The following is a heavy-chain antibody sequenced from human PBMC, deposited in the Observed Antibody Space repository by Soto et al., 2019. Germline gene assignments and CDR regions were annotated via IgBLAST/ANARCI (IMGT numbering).Heavy chain of an antibody. CDR2: IYYSGST. D-gene: IGHD3-10*01. Sequence: SETLSLTCYASGGTIRGGGDCWNWIRQHPTKGLEWIGYIYYSGSTYYNPSLESRVSISVDLSKNQFSLKLASVTDADTAVYYCAKASELGRSIRYLDHWGQRALVTVSS. J-gene: IGHJ4*02. CDR1: GGTIRGGGDC. V-gene: IGHV4-31*03. CDR3: AKASELGRSIRYLDH.